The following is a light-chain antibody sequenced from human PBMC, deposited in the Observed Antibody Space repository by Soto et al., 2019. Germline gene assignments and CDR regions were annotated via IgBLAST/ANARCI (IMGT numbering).Light chain of an antibody. CDR2: GAS. J-gene: IGKJ1*01. Sequence: EIVLTQSPATLSFSPGERVTLSCRASESVSSNLAWYQQKPGQAPRLLFYGASTRATDIPARFSGSGSGTDFTLTISSLEPEDFAVYYCQQRSNWPPVTFGKGTKVDIK. CDR3: QQRSNWPPVT. V-gene: IGKV3-11*01. CDR1: ESVSSN.